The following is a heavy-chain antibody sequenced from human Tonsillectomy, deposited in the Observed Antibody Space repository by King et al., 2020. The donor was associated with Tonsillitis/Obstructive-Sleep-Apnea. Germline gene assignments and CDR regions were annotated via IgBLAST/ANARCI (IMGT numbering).Heavy chain of an antibody. Sequence: VQLVESGAEVKKPGASVKVSCTASGYTFTSYYMHWVRQAPGQGLEWMGIINPSGGSTSYAQKFQDRVTMTRDTSTSTVYMELSSLRSEDTAVYYCARGGDTMVRGASGYFQHWGQGTLVTVSS. CDR2: INPSGGST. CDR3: ARGGDTMVRGASGYFQH. CDR1: GYTFTSYY. J-gene: IGHJ1*01. V-gene: IGHV1-46*01. D-gene: IGHD3-10*01.